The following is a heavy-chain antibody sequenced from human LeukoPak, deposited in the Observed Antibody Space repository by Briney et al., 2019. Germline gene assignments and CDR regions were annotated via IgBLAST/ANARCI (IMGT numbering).Heavy chain of an antibody. V-gene: IGHV4-31*03. Sequence: PSETLSLTCTVSGGSISSGGYYWSWIRQHPGKGLEWIGYIYYSGSTYYNPSLKSRVTISVDTSKNQFSLKLSSVTAADTAVYCCAREAATFGGVRAFDIWGQGTMVTVSS. CDR2: IYYSGST. D-gene: IGHD3-16*01. CDR1: GGSISSGGYY. J-gene: IGHJ3*02. CDR3: AREAATFGGVRAFDI.